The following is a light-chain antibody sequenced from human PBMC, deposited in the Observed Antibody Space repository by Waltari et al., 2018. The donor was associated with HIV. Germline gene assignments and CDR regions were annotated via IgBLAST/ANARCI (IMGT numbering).Light chain of an antibody. CDR2: RSR. Sequence: QSVLTQPPSVSGLPGQKVTISCSGSNSDIGTNTVNWYQQFPGRAPKLVAYRSRPRPSGVPDRFSGSKSGTSASLAINGVQSEDEATYYCSAWDDTLHVVFGGGTKLTGL. CDR1: NSDIGTNT. J-gene: IGLJ3*02. CDR3: SAWDDTLHVV. V-gene: IGLV1-44*01.